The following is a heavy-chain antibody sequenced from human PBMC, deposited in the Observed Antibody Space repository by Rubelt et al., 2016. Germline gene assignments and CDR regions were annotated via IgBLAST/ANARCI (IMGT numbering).Heavy chain of an antibody. Sequence: QVQLQESGPGLVKPSETLSLTCTVSGGSISSYYWSWIRQPPGKGLEWIGYIYYSGSTNYNPSLKSRVTRSVDTSKNQFSRKLSSVTAADTAVYYCARVGRGITDYFDYWGQGTLVTVSS. V-gene: IGHV4-59*12. CDR2: IYYSGST. J-gene: IGHJ4*02. CDR1: GGSISSYY. D-gene: IGHD1-26*01. CDR3: ARVGRGITDYFDY.